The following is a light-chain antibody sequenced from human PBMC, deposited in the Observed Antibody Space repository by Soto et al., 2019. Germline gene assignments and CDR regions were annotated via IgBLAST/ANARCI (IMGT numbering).Light chain of an antibody. J-gene: IGKJ1*01. V-gene: IGKV3-15*01. Sequence: EIVMTQSPATLSVSPGERATLSCRASQSVSSNLARYQQKPGQAPRLLIYGASTRATGIPARFSGSGSGTEFTLTISSLQSEDFAVYYCQQSRGTFGQGTKVEIK. CDR3: QQSRGT. CDR1: QSVSSN. CDR2: GAS.